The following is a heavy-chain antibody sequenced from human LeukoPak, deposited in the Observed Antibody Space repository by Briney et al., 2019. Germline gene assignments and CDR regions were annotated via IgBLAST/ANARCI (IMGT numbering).Heavy chain of an antibody. J-gene: IGHJ6*03. CDR1: GGSFSGYY. CDR2: IYHSGST. Sequence: SETLSLTCAVYGGSFSGYYWSWIRQPPGKGLEWIGSIYHSGSTYYNPSPKSRVTISVDTSKNQFSLKLSSVTAADTAVYYCARDGPGYYDFWSGYYLGGYYYYMDVWGKGTTVTVSS. D-gene: IGHD3-3*01. V-gene: IGHV4-34*01. CDR3: ARDGPGYYDFWSGYYLGGYYYYMDV.